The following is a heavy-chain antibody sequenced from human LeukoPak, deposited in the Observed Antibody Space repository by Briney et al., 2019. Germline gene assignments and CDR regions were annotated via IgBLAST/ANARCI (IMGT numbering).Heavy chain of an antibody. Sequence: GSLRLSCAASGFTFSTYVVNSVRQAPGWGLGWVSAISGSGRHTYYADTVSGRFTISIDNSKNTRYLHMSSLRVEDTAVYYCAKDRGRYYYSSGHYWGYYFDSWGQGILVTVST. D-gene: IGHD3-22*01. CDR3: AKDRGRYYYSSGHYWGYYFDS. V-gene: IGHV3-23*01. CDR1: GFTFSTYV. J-gene: IGHJ4*02. CDR2: ISGSGRHT.